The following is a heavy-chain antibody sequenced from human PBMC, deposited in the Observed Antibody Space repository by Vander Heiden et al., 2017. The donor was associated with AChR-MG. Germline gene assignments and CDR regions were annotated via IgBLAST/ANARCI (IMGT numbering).Heavy chain of an antibody. Sequence: EVQLVESGGGLVQPGRSLRLACAASGFTFDDYAMHWVRQGPGKGLEWVSGISWNSGSIGYADSVKGRFTISRDNAKNSLYLQMNSLRAEDTALYYCAKAFDIVVVPAATYFDYWGQGTLVTVSS. V-gene: IGHV3-9*01. D-gene: IGHD2-2*01. CDR3: AKAFDIVVVPAATYFDY. CDR1: GFTFDDYA. CDR2: ISWNSGSI. J-gene: IGHJ4*02.